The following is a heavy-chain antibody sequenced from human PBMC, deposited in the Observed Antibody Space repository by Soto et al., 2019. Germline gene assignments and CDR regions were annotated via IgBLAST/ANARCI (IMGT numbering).Heavy chain of an antibody. D-gene: IGHD3-9*01. V-gene: IGHV4-59*01. CDR2: IYYSGRT. J-gene: IGHJ6*02. CDR3: ARGVSGYDILTGYYSPYYYGMDV. Sequence: SETLSLTCTVSGGSISSYYWRWIRQPPGNGLEWIGYIYYSGRTNYNPSLKSRVTISVDTSKNQFSLKLSSVTAADTAVYYCARGVSGYDILTGYYSPYYYGMDVWGQGTTVT. CDR1: GGSISSYY.